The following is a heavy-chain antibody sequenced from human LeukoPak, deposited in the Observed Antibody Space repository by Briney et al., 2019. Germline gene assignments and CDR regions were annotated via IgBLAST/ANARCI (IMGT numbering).Heavy chain of an antibody. Sequence: GESLRLSCEASGFMFSKNWMTWVRQAPGKGLEWVANIRGDGSVKYLLDSVKGRFSISRDNAKNSLSLEMNNLRAEDTAVYYCSRDANYYDSSRHYFDAFDIWGRGTMVTVSS. J-gene: IGHJ3*02. D-gene: IGHD3-22*01. V-gene: IGHV3-7*01. CDR3: SRDANYYDSSRHYFDAFDI. CDR1: GFMFSKNW. CDR2: IRGDGSVK.